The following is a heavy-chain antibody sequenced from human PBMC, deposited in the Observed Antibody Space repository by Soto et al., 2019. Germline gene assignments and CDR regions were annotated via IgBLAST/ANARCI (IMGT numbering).Heavy chain of an antibody. Sequence: GGSLRLSCAASGFTFSAYSMNWVRQAPGKGLEWVSYISSSGTPVYYADSVKGRFTISRDNANNSLYLQMNSLRDEDTAVYCCARRADYGSGMKGFDPWGQGTQVTVSS. V-gene: IGHV3-48*02. D-gene: IGHD3-10*01. J-gene: IGHJ5*02. CDR2: ISSSGTPV. CDR1: GFTFSAYS. CDR3: ARRADYGSGMKGFDP.